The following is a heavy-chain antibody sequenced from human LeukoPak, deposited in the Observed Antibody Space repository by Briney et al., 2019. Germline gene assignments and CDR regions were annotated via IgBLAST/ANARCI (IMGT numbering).Heavy chain of an antibody. CDR3: AREGPTYYYGSGSSPDAFDI. Sequence: SETLSLTCTVSGGSISSYYWSWIRQPPGKGLEWIGYIYYSGSTNYNPSLKSRVTIPVDTSKSQFSLKLSSVTAADTAVYYCAREGPTYYYGSGSSPDAFDIWGQGTMVTVSS. CDR1: GGSISSYY. CDR2: IYYSGST. D-gene: IGHD3-10*01. J-gene: IGHJ3*02. V-gene: IGHV4-59*01.